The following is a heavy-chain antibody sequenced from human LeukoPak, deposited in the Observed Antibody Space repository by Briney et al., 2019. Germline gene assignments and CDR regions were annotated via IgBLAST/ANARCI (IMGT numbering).Heavy chain of an antibody. CDR2: IYYSGST. V-gene: IGHV4-59*01. J-gene: IGHJ4*02. CDR1: GGSISSYY. CDR3: ARAQYGDTLYVISADYGDYVPVRYFDY. Sequence: SETLSLTCTVSGGSISSYYWSWIRQPPGKGLEWIGYIYYSGSTNYNPSLKSRVTISVDTSKNQFSLKLSSVTAADTAVYYCARAQYGDTLYVISADYGDYVPVRYFDYWGQGTLVTVSS. D-gene: IGHD4-17*01.